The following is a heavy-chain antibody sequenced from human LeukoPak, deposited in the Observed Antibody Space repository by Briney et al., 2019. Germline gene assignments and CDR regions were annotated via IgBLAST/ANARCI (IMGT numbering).Heavy chain of an antibody. CDR2: IKQDGSEK. D-gene: IGHD1-26*01. Sequence: GGSLRLSCAASGFTFSSYWMSWVRQAPGKGLEWVANIKQDGSEKYYVDSVKGRFTISRDNAKNSLYLQMNSLRAEDTAVYYCARASGSYYEYYFGYWGQGTLVTVSS. V-gene: IGHV3-7*03. CDR1: GFTFSSYW. CDR3: ARASGSYYEYYFGY. J-gene: IGHJ4*02.